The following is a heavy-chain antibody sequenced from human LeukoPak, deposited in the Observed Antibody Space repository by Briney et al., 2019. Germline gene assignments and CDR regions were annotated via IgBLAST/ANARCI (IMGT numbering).Heavy chain of an antibody. J-gene: IGHJ3*02. CDR1: GGSVSSGSYY. CDR2: IYYSGST. Sequence: SETLSLTCTVSGGSVSSGSYYWSWIRQPPGKGLEWIGYIYYSGSTNYNPSLKCRVTISVDTTKKQFSLKLSSVTAADTAVYYCARLKAVGLNDAFDIWGQGTKVTVSS. V-gene: IGHV4-61*01. D-gene: IGHD4/OR15-4a*01. CDR3: ARLKAVGLNDAFDI.